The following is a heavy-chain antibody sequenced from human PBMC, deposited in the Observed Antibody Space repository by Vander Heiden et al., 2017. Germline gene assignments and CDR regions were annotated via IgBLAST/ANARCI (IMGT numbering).Heavy chain of an antibody. CDR3: ARNYTSGLFDS. Sequence: QVQLPESGPGLVKPSETLSLTCSVSGHSIISDYYGGWIRQAPGKGLEWIGSVYHSGSTHYSPSLKSRLTISVDTNANQFSLKITSVTAADTAMYYCARNYTSGLFDSWGQGTRVTVSS. D-gene: IGHD2-8*01. CDR2: VYHSGST. J-gene: IGHJ4*02. CDR1: GHSIISDYY. V-gene: IGHV4-38-2*01.